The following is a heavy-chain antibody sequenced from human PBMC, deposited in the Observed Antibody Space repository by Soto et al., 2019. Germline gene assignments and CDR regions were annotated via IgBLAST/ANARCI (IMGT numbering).Heavy chain of an antibody. V-gene: IGHV3-74*01. J-gene: IGHJ3*02. CDR1: VFTFSTYW. CDR2: INSDGSST. Sequence: EVQLVESGGGLVQPGGSLRLSCAASVFTFSTYWMHWVRQAPGKGLVWVSRINSDGSSTSYADSVKGRFTISRDNAKNTMYLQMNSLRAEDTAVYYCARDYDYYDSKDASDIWGQGTMVTVSS. CDR3: ARDYDYYDSKDASDI. D-gene: IGHD3-22*01.